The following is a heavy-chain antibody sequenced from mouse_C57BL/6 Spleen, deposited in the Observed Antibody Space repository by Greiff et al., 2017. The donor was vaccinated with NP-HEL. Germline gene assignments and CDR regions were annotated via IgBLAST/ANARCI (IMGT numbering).Heavy chain of an antibody. CDR2: LSSCHSSL. CDR1: GFPFSYYG. J-gene: IGHJ1*03. CDR3: ARIYDGYYWYFDV. Sequence: EVKLMESGGGLVKPGGSLKLSCSASGFPFSYYGMHLVRPAPEKGLDWVAYLSSCHSSLYYADTVKGRFTISRDNAKNTLFLQMTSLRSEDTAMYYCARIYDGYYWYFDVWGTGTTVTVSS. V-gene: IGHV5-17*01. D-gene: IGHD2-3*01.